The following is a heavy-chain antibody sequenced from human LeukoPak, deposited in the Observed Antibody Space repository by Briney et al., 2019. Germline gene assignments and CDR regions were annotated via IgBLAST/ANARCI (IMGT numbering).Heavy chain of an antibody. CDR2: ISSSSSYI. V-gene: IGHV3-21*04. D-gene: IGHD6-19*01. J-gene: IGHJ3*02. Sequence: GGSLRLSCAASGFTFSSYSMNWVRQAPGKGLEWVSSISSSSSYIYYADSVKGRFTISRDNSKNTLYLQMNSLRAEDTAVYYCAKVLSRAVAGISVVFDAFDIWGQGTMVTVSS. CDR1: GFTFSSYS. CDR3: AKVLSRAVAGISVVFDAFDI.